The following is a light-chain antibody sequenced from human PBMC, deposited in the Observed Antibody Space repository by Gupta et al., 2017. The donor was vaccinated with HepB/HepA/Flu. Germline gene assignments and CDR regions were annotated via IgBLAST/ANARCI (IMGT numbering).Light chain of an antibody. V-gene: IGKV3-11*01. Sequence: DIVFTQSPATLSLSPGERATLSCRASQSVSSYLAWYQQKPGQAPRLLIYDASNRATGIPARFSGSGSGTDFTLTISSLVPEDFAVYYCQQRSNWLWTFGQGTKVEIK. J-gene: IGKJ1*01. CDR3: QQRSNWLWT. CDR2: DAS. CDR1: QSVSSY.